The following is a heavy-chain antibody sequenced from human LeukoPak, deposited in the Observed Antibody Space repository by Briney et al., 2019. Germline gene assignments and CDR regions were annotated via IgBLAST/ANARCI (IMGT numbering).Heavy chain of an antibody. J-gene: IGHJ4*02. CDR3: ARVGSGSSFDY. D-gene: IGHD1-26*01. Sequence: SDTLSLTCTVSGGSISSYYWSWLRQPAGKGLEWIGRIYTSGSTNYNPSLKSRVTMSVDTSKNQFSLKLSSVTAADTAVYHCARVGSGSSFDYWGQGTLVTVSS. CDR2: IYTSGST. CDR1: GGSISSYY. V-gene: IGHV4-4*07.